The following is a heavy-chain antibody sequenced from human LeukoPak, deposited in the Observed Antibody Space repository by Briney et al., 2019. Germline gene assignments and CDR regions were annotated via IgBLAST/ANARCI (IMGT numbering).Heavy chain of an antibody. CDR1: GDSVSSNSAA. CDR3: ARGAVAVRNAFDI. CDR2: TYYSSKWYN. D-gene: IGHD6-19*01. J-gene: IGHJ3*02. V-gene: IGHV6-1*01. Sequence: SQTLSLTCAISGDSVSSNSAAWNWIRQSPSRGLEWLGRTYYSSKWYNDYAVSVKSRITINPDTSRNQFSLRLNSVTPEDTALYYCARGAVAVRNAFDIWGQGTMVTVSS.